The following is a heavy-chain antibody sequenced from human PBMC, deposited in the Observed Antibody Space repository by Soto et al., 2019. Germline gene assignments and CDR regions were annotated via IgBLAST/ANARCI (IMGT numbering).Heavy chain of an antibody. CDR1: GGSVSNYY. CDR2: IYTGGST. V-gene: IGHV4-4*07. CDR3: ARANVGPPGGGSWTMPFDF. Sequence: PSETLSLTCSVSGGSVSNYYWSWFRQPAGKGLEWIGRIYTGGSTNYNPSLKSRVTLSVDTSKNQFSLRLTSVTAADTAVYYCARANVGPPGGGSWTMPFDFWGQGTLVTVS. J-gene: IGHJ4*02. D-gene: IGHD2-15*01.